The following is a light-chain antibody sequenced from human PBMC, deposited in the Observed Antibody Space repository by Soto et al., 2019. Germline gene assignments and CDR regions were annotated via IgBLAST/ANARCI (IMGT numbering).Light chain of an antibody. V-gene: IGKV1-5*01. CDR3: QQYNSYSNT. Sequence: DIQMTQSPSTLSASVGDRVTITCRASQSISSWLAWYQQKPGKAPKLLIYDASSLESAVPSRFSGSGSGTEFTLTISSLQPDDFAIYYCQQYNSYSNTFGQGTKLETK. CDR1: QSISSW. J-gene: IGKJ2*01. CDR2: DAS.